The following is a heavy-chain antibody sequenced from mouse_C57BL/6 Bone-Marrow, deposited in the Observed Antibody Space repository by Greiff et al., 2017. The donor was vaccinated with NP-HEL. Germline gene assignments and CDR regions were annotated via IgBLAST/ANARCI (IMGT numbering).Heavy chain of an antibody. D-gene: IGHD1-1*01. CDR1: GYTFTSYW. V-gene: IGHV1-64*01. CDR3: APHYYGSSYWYFDV. CDR2: IHPNSGST. J-gene: IGHJ1*03. Sequence: VQLHQPGAELVKPGASVKLSCKASGYTFTSYWMHWVKQRPGQGLEWIGMIHPNSGSTNYNEKFKSKATLTVDKSSSTAYMQLSSLTSEDSAVYYCAPHYYGSSYWYFDVWGTGTTVTVSS.